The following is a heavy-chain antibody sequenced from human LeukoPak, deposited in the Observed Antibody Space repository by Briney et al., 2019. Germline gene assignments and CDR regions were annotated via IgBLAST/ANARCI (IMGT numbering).Heavy chain of an antibody. CDR3: AGQTPYYYDFWSGYCPFDY. D-gene: IGHD3-3*01. CDR2: GGNSGGT. V-gene: IGHV4-34*01. J-gene: IGHJ4*02. CDR1: GGSLNGYY. Sequence: SETLSLTCAVYGGSLNGYYWSWIRQPPGKGLEWIGEGGNSGGTKFNPSLKSRVAISADTSKNQFSLKLSSVTAADTAVYYCAGQTPYYYDFWSGYCPFDYWGQGTLVTVSS.